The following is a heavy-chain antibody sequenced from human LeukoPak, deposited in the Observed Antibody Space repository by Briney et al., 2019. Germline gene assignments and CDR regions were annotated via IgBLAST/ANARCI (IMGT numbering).Heavy chain of an antibody. J-gene: IGHJ3*02. CDR1: GGSISSYY. CDR3: ARHHGIVGAPYPFDI. V-gene: IGHV4-59*08. D-gene: IGHD1-26*01. CDR2: IYYSGST. Sequence: NPSETLSLTCTVSGGSISSYYWSWIRQPPGKGLEWIGYIYYSGSTNYNPSLKSRVTISVDTSKNQFSLKLSSVTAADTAVYYCARHHGIVGAPYPFDIWGQGTMVTVSS.